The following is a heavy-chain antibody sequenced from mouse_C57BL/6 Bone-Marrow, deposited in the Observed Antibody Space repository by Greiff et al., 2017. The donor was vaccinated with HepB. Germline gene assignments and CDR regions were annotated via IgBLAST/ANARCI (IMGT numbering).Heavy chain of an antibody. D-gene: IGHD2-4*01. CDR1: GFTFSDYY. CDR2: ISNGGGST. Sequence: EVQLVESGGGLVQPGGSLKLSCAASGFTFSDYYMYWVRQTPEKRLEWVAYISNGGGSTYYPDTVKGRFTISRDNAKNTLYLQMSRLKSEDTAMYYCARQRLRRYWYFDVWGTGTTVTVSS. J-gene: IGHJ1*03. CDR3: ARQRLRRYWYFDV. V-gene: IGHV5-12*01.